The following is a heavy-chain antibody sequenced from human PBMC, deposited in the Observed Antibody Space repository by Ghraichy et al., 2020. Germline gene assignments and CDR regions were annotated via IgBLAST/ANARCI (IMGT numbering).Heavy chain of an antibody. Sequence: SQTLSLTCAVSGYSISSGYYWGWIRQPPGKGLEWIGSIYHSGSTYYNPSLKSRVTISVDTSKNQFSLKLSSVTAADTAVYYCARKYYYDSSGYYYWGQGTLVTVSS. CDR1: GYSISSGYY. J-gene: IGHJ4*02. V-gene: IGHV4-38-2*01. CDR2: IYHSGST. D-gene: IGHD3-22*01. CDR3: ARKYYYDSSGYYY.